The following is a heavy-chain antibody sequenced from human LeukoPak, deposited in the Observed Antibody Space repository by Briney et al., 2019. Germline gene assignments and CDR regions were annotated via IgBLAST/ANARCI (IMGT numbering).Heavy chain of an antibody. CDR3: RLPAGYYDSSGYYQDY. V-gene: IGHV3-30*04. J-gene: IGHJ4*02. CDR1: GFTFSSYA. Sequence: GGSLRFSCAASGFTFSSYAMHWVRQAPGKGLEWVAVISYDGSNKYYADSVKGRFTISRDNSKNTLYLQMNSLRAEDTAVYYVRLPAGYYDSSGYYQDYWGQGTLVTVSS. D-gene: IGHD3-22*01. CDR2: ISYDGSNK.